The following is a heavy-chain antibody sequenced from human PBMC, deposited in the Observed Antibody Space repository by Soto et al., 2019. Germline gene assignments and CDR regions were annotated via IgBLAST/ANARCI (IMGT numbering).Heavy chain of an antibody. V-gene: IGHV3-23*01. D-gene: IGHD2-15*01. CDR2: ISTTGGST. CDR1: GFTFTSHA. Sequence: EVQLLESGGDLVQPGGSLRLSCAASGFTFTSHAMNWVRQAPGKGLEWVSAISTTGGSTHYAESVKGRFTISRDNSKNTLYLQMGSLRAEDTAVYYCAARRYCDGGGGYCPDYWGQGTLVTVSS. J-gene: IGHJ4*02. CDR3: AARRYCDGGGGYCPDY.